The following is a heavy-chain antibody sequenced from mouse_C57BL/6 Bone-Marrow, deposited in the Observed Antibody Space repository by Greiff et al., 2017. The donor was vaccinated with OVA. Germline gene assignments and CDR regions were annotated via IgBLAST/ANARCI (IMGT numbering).Heavy chain of an antibody. V-gene: IGHV1-19*01. CDR1: GYTFTDYY. D-gene: IGHD3-3*01. J-gene: IGHJ4*01. CDR3: ARAPARAMDY. Sequence: QLQQSGPVLVKPGASVKMSCKASGYTFTDYYMNWVKQSHGKSLEWIGVINPYNGGTSYNQKFKGKATLTVDKSSSTAYMELNSLTSEDSAVYYCARAPARAMDYWGQGTSVTVSS. CDR2: INPYNGGT.